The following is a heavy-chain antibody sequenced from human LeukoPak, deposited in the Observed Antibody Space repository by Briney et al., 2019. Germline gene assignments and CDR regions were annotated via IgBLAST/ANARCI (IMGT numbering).Heavy chain of an antibody. CDR3: ATATYYDILTGYYNVNYFDY. Sequence: SVKVSCKASGYTFTNYGISWVRQAPGQGLEWMGGIIPIFGTANYAQKFQGRVTITADKSTSTAYMELSSLRSEDTAVYYCATATYYDILTGYYNVNYFDYWGQGTLVTVSS. D-gene: IGHD3-9*01. V-gene: IGHV1-69*06. CDR2: IIPIFGTA. CDR1: GYTFTNYG. J-gene: IGHJ4*02.